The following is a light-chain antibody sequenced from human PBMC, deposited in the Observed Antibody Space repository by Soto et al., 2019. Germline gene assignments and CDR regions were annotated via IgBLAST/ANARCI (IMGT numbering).Light chain of an antibody. J-gene: IGKJ3*01. CDR1: QGISSF. V-gene: IGKV1-9*01. CDR3: QQLNSYPLVA. CDR2: AAS. Sequence: DIQLTQSPSFLSASAGDRVTITCRASQGISSFLAWYQQKPGRAPKLLIYAASTLQSGVPSRFSGSGSGTEFTLTISSLQPEDFATYYCQQLNSYPLVAFGPGTKVDIK.